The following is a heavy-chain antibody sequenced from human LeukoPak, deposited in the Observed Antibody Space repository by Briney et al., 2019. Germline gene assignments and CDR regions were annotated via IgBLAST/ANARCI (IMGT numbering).Heavy chain of an antibody. CDR2: INPNSGGT. CDR1: GYTFTGYY. V-gene: IGHV1-2*02. CDR3: ARDPLSSGWYTFDY. J-gene: IGHJ4*02. Sequence: ASVKVSCKASGYTFTGYYMHWVRQAPGQGLERMGWINPNSGGTNYAQKFQGRVTMTRDTSISTAYMELSRLRSDDTAVYYCARDPLSSGWYTFDYWGQGTLVTVSS. D-gene: IGHD6-19*01.